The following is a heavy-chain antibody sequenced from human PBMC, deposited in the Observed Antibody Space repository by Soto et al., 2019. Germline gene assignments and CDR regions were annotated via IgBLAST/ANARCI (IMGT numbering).Heavy chain of an antibody. Sequence: PSETLSLTCTVSGDSINSGTYFWGWIRQPPGKGLEWIGSIYSSGSTHYSPSLKSRVTISVDTSKNQLSLKLTSVTAADTAVYHCARPKLPTFLAAFDIWGQGIMVTVSS. J-gene: IGHJ3*02. CDR2: IYSSGST. V-gene: IGHV4-39*01. CDR3: ARPKLPTFLAAFDI. CDR1: GDSINSGTYF. D-gene: IGHD3-3*02.